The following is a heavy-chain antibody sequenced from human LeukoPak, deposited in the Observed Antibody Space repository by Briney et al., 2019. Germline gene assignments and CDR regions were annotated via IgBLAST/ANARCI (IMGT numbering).Heavy chain of an antibody. J-gene: IGHJ4*02. D-gene: IGHD3-22*01. Sequence: GGSLRLSCAAPGFTFDDYTMHWVRQAPGKGLEWVSLISWDGGSTYYADSVKGRFTISRDNSKNSLYLQMNSLRTEDTALYYCAKGHSGYSPYYFDYWGQGTLVTVSS. V-gene: IGHV3-43*01. CDR1: GFTFDDYT. CDR3: AKGHSGYSPYYFDY. CDR2: ISWDGGST.